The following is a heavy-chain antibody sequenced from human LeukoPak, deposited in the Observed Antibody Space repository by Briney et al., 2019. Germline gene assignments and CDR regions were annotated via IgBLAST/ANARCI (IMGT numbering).Heavy chain of an antibody. CDR3: AREWSIVVVPAAITSAFDI. CDR1: GGSFSGYY. V-gene: IGHV4-34*01. CDR2: INHSGST. D-gene: IGHD2-2*01. J-gene: IGHJ3*02. Sequence: KPSETLSLTCAVYGGSFSGYYWSWIRQPPGKGLEWIGEINHSGSTNYNPSLKSRVTISVDTSKNQFSLKLSSVTAADTAVYYCAREWSIVVVPAAITSAFDIWGQGTMVTVSS.